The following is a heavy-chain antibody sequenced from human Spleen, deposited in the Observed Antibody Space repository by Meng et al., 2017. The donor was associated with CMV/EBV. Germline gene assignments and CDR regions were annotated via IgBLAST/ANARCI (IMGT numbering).Heavy chain of an antibody. Sequence: GESLKISCAVSGFTFSDHYMDWVRQAPGKGREWVGRTRNKARSYTTEYAASVKGRFSISRDDSKNSMFLQMNSLKTEDTAVYYCTQAHDTGTDVGGQGTAVTVSS. CDR3: TQAHDTGTDV. CDR1: GFTFSDHY. J-gene: IGHJ6*02. CDR2: TRNKARSYTT. V-gene: IGHV3-72*01.